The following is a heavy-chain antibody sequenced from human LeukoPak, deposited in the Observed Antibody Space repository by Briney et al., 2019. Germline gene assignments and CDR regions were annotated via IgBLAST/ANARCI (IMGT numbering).Heavy chain of an antibody. CDR1: GFTFDDYG. J-gene: IGHJ4*02. D-gene: IGHD3-16*02. CDR2: ISSSSSTI. Sequence: GGSLRLSCAASGFTFDDYGMSWVRQAPGKGLEWVSYISSSSSTIYYADSVKGRFTISRDNAKNSLYLQMNSLRAEDTAVYYCAPWGAFGGVIGQFDYWGQGTLVTVSS. CDR3: APWGAFGGVIGQFDY. V-gene: IGHV3-48*01.